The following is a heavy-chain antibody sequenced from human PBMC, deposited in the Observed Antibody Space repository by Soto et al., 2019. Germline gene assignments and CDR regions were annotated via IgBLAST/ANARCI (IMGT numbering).Heavy chain of an antibody. D-gene: IGHD5-12*01. J-gene: IGHJ4*02. Sequence: SETLSLTCTVSGGSISSYYWSWIRQPPGKGLEWIGYIYYSGSTNYNPSLKSRVAMSVDTSKNHFSLNLSSVTAADMAVYYCAREGSYSAYNFAHGIQLWSFDFWGQGALVTVSS. CDR1: GGSISSYY. V-gene: IGHV4-59*12. CDR3: AREGSYSAYNFAHGIQLWSFDF. CDR2: IYYSGST.